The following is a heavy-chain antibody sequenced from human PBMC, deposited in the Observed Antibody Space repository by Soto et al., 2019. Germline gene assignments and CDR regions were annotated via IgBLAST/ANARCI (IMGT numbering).Heavy chain of an antibody. CDR3: ARAGPETCTSPNCLAYSPDV. CDR1: GFTFSSYW. V-gene: IGHV3-74*01. J-gene: IGHJ6*04. CDR2: INNDGSIT. Sequence: GGSLRLSCAASGFTFSSYWMHWVRQTPGKGLVWVSRINNDGSITTYADSVKGRFTISRDNAKSTLYLQMNSLRAEDTAVYYCARAGPETCTSPNCLAYSPDVWGKGTTVTVSS. D-gene: IGHD2-8*01.